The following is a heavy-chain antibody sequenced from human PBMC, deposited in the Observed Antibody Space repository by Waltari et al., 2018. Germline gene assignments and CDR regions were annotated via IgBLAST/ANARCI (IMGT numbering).Heavy chain of an antibody. Sequence: QVQLQQWGAGLLKPSETLSLTCAVYGGSFSGYYWSWIRQPPGKGLEWIGEINHSGSPNYNPSLKSRVTISVDTSKNQFSLKLSSVTAADTAVYYCARRSGSGSIPFDYWGQGTLVTVSS. CDR2: INHSGSP. CDR3: ARRSGSGSIPFDY. V-gene: IGHV4-34*01. D-gene: IGHD3-10*01. CDR1: GGSFSGYY. J-gene: IGHJ4*02.